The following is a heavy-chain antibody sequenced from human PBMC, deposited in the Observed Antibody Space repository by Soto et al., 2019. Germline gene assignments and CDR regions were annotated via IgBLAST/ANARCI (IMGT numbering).Heavy chain of an antibody. Sequence: HPGGSLRLSCAASGFTFSSYAMSWVRQAPGKGLEWVSAISGSGGRTYYADSVKGRFTISRDNSKNTLYLQMNSLRTEDTAVYYCARRGPGTYFDYWGQGTLVTVSS. V-gene: IGHV3-23*01. CDR1: GFTFSSYA. D-gene: IGHD6-13*01. CDR3: ARRGPGTYFDY. CDR2: ISGSGGRT. J-gene: IGHJ4*02.